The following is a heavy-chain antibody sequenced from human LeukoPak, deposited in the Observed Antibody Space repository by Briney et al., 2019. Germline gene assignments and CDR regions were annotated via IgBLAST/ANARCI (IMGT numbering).Heavy chain of an antibody. CDR2: ISAYNGNR. CDR3: AREDYDILTGYWPYYYYGMDV. J-gene: IGHJ6*02. D-gene: IGHD3-9*01. V-gene: IGHV1-18*01. CDR1: GYSFTSYG. Sequence: GASVKVSFKGSGYSFTSYGGGWVRQAPGQGLGWEGWISAYNGNRNYAQKLQGRVTMTTDTSTSTAYMELRSLRSDDTAVYYCAREDYDILTGYWPYYYYGMDVWGQGTTVTVSS.